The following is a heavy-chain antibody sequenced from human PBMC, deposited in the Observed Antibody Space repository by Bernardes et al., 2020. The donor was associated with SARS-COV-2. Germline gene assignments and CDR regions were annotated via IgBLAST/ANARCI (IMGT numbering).Heavy chain of an antibody. J-gene: IGHJ3*02. CDR1: GFSIGTYA. CDR3: VEGMSTSLRRDAFDM. Sequence: GGSLRLSCAASGFSIGTYAMSWVRQAPGKGLEWVSVISGNGGDTYYRDSVKGRFSISRDIPKNTLYLEMNSLRAEDTAVYYCVEGMSTSLRRDAFDMWGQGTMVTVSS. D-gene: IGHD1-26*01. V-gene: IGHV3-23*01. CDR2: ISGNGGDT.